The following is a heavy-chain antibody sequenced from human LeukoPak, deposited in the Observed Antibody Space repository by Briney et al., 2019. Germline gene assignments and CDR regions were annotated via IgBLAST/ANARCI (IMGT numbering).Heavy chain of an antibody. CDR1: GGTFSSYA. CDR2: IIPILGIA. D-gene: IGHD3-3*01. J-gene: IGHJ4*02. V-gene: IGHV1-69*04. Sequence: SVKVSCKASGGTFSSYAISWVRQAPGQGLEWMGRIIPILGIASYAQKFQGRVTITADKSTSTAYMELSSLRSEDTAVYYCARAKYDFWSGYYVSWGQGTLVTVSS. CDR3: ARAKYDFWSGYYVS.